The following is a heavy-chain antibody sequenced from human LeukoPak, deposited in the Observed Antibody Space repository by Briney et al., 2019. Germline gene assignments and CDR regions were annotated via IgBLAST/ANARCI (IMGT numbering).Heavy chain of an antibody. Sequence: GGSLRLSCAASGFKFSDHNMNWVRQAPGKGLEWVAVIWYDGSNKYYADSVKGRFTISRDNSKNTLYLQMNSLRAEDTAVYYCARAYGDYCDYWGQGTLVTVSS. CDR3: ARAYGDYCDY. V-gene: IGHV3-33*08. J-gene: IGHJ4*02. D-gene: IGHD4-17*01. CDR1: GFKFSDHN. CDR2: IWYDGSNK.